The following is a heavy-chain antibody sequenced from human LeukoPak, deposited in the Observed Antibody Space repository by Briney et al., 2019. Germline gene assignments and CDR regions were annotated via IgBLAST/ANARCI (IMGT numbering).Heavy chain of an antibody. CDR3: AKQQMVQGYFQH. J-gene: IGHJ1*01. D-gene: IGHD6-13*01. V-gene: IGHV3-23*01. Sequence: GGSLRLSCAASGFTFTYYGMSWVRQAPGKGLEWVSGLSGSDGSTYYADSVKGRVTISSDTSKNTLYLEMNNLRDEDSGLYYCAKQQMVQGYFQHWGQGTFVTVS. CDR1: GFTFTYYG. CDR2: LSGSDGST.